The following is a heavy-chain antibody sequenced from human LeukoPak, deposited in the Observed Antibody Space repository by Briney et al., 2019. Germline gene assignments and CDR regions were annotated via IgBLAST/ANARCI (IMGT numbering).Heavy chain of an antibody. CDR2: IYYSGST. V-gene: IGHV4-31*03. CDR1: GGSIGSGGYY. J-gene: IGHJ4*02. Sequence: PSETLSLTCTVSGGSIGSGGYYWSWIRQHPGKGLEWIGYIYYSGSTYYNPSLKSRLTISINTSKSQFSLNLTSVTAADTAVYYCARGYGSGSYYVDYWGQGTLVTVSS. CDR3: ARGYGSGSYYVDY. D-gene: IGHD3-10*01.